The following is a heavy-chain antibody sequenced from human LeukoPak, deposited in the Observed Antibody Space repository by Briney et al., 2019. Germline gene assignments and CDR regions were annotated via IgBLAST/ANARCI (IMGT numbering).Heavy chain of an antibody. CDR3: ARDLGYSIDY. J-gene: IGHJ4*02. CDR1: GFTFSSYW. CDR2: INSDESIT. D-gene: IGHD5-18*01. V-gene: IGHV3-74*03. Sequence: GGSLRLSRAASGFTFSSYWIHWVRQAPGKGLVWVSLINSDESITTYADSVKGRFTISRDNAKNTLYLQMNSLRPEDTAVYYCARDLGYSIDYWGQGTLVTVSS.